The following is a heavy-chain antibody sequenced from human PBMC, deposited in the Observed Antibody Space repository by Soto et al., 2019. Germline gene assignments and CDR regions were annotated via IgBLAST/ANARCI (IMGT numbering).Heavy chain of an antibody. CDR2: IYYSGST. V-gene: IGHV4-59*01. D-gene: IGHD6-19*01. CDR1: GCSISSYY. Sequence: SETLSLTGPVSGCSISSYYWSWIRQPPGKGLEWIGYIYYSGSTNYNPSLKSRVTISVDTSKNQFSLKLSSVTAADTAVYYCAARIYSSGWYAYDYWGQGTLVTVSS. J-gene: IGHJ4*02. CDR3: AARIYSSGWYAYDY.